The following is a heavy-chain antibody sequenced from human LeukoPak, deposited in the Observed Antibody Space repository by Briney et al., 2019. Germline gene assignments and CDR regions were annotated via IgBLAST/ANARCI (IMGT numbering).Heavy chain of an antibody. CDR3: ARHNVVVVAAPLGWFDP. CDR1: GGSISSSSYY. CDR2: IYYSGST. V-gene: IGHV4-39*01. D-gene: IGHD2-15*01. J-gene: IGHJ5*02. Sequence: PSETLSLTCTVSGGSISSSSYYWGWIRQPPGKGPEWIGSIYYSGSTYYNPSLKSRVTISVDTSKNQFSLKLSSVTAADTAVYYCARHNVVVVAAPLGWFDPWGQGTLVTVSS.